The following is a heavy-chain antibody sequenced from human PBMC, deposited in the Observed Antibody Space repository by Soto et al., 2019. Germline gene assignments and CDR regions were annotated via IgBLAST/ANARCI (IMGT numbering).Heavy chain of an antibody. V-gene: IGHV1-69*13. CDR1: GGTFSSYA. J-gene: IGHJ6*02. CDR3: ARVRVDYYYYYGMDV. CDR2: IIPIFGTA. Sequence: SVKVSCKASGGTFSSYAISWVRQAPGQGLEWMGGIIPIFGTANYAQKFQGRVTITADESTSTAYMELSSLRSEDTAVYYCARVRVDYYYYYGMDVWGQGTTVTVYS. D-gene: IGHD3-10*01.